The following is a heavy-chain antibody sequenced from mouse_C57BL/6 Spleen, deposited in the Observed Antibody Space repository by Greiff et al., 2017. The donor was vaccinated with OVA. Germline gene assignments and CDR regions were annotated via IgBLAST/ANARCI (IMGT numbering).Heavy chain of an antibody. J-gene: IGHJ3*01. Sequence: VQLQQPGAELVKPGASVKLSCKASGYTFTSYWMHWVKQRPGQGLEWIGMIDPNSGSTNYNEKFKSKATLTVDKSSSTAYMQLSSLTSEDSAVXYCARYYGSSSWFAYWGKGTLVTVSA. D-gene: IGHD1-1*01. V-gene: IGHV1-64*01. CDR2: IDPNSGST. CDR3: ARYYGSSSWFAY. CDR1: GYTFTSYW.